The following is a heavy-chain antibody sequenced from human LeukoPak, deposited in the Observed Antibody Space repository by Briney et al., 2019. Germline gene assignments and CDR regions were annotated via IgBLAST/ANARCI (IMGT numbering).Heavy chain of an antibody. V-gene: IGHV1-8*01. CDR2: MNPNSGNT. CDR1: GYTFTSYD. J-gene: IGHJ3*02. D-gene: IGHD3-9*01. Sequence: GASVKVSCKASGYTFTSYDINWVRQATGQGLEWMGWMNPNSGNTGYAQKFQGRVTITRDTSASTAYMELSSLRSEDMAVYYCAREDDWGAFDIWGQGTMVTVSS. CDR3: AREDDWGAFDI.